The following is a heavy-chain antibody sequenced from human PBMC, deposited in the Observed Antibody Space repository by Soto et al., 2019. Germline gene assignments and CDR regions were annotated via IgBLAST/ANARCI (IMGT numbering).Heavy chain of an antibody. CDR3: AAGGTRWLPSPFDY. D-gene: IGHD1-1*01. Sequence: QVQLLQSGAEVKKPGASVKVSCKVSGHTLTELSMHWVRQAPGRGLEWMGGVDPEDGETISAQKFQGRVTMTEDTSTDSTYMELTSLRSEDTAVYYCAAGGTRWLPSPFDYWGQGTLVTISS. CDR2: VDPEDGET. V-gene: IGHV1-24*01. CDR1: GHTLTELS. J-gene: IGHJ4*02.